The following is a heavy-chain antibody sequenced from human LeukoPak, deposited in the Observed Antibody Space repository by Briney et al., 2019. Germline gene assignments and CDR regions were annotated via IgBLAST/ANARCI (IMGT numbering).Heavy chain of an antibody. CDR1: GFTFSSYA. D-gene: IGHD6-19*01. CDR3: ARDRVGLAVAGTGFDY. J-gene: IGHJ4*02. V-gene: IGHV3-64*01. Sequence: GGSLRLSCAASGFTFSSYAMHWVRQAPGKGLEYVSAISSNGGSTYYANSVKGRFTISRDNSKNTLYLQMGSLRAEDMAVYYCARDRVGLAVAGTGFDYWGQGTLVTVSS. CDR2: ISSNGGST.